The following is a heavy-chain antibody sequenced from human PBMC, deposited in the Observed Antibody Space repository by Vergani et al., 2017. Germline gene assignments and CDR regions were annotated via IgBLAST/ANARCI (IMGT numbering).Heavy chain of an antibody. CDR2: ISGPGLIT. D-gene: IGHD3-16*01. CDR1: GFTFSNSA. J-gene: IGHJ4*02. Sequence: EVHLLESGGGLVQSGGSLRLSCAASGFTFSNSAVSWVRQAPGRGLAWVSSISGPGLITYYADSVKGRFSISRDNSKNTLYLQMNSLRAEDTAVYYCAKDWLGGARGYFDYWGQGTLVTVSS. CDR3: AKDWLGGARGYFDY. V-gene: IGHV3-23*01.